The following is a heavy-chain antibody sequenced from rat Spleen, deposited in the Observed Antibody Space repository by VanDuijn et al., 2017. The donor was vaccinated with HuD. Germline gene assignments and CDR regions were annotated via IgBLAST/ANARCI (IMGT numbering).Heavy chain of an antibody. CDR2: ITNSRGNT. CDR3: TTGVY. CDR1: GFTFSNYG. D-gene: IGHD4-3*01. J-gene: IGHJ2*01. V-gene: IGHV5S13*01. Sequence: EVQLVESGGGLVQPGRSLKLSCAASGFTFSNYGLAWVRQAPTKCLEWVASITNSRGNTYSRDSVKGRFTISRDNAKSTLYLQMDSLRSEDTATYYCTTGVYWGQGVMVTVSS.